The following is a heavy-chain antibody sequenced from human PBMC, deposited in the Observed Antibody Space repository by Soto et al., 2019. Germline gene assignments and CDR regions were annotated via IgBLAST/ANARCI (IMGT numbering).Heavy chain of an antibody. CDR2: ISVYNGNT. D-gene: IGHD3-22*01. Sequence: SVKVSCKASGYTFTTYGISWVRQAPGQGFEWMGWISVYNGNTKYAKKFQGRVTMTTDTSTNTAYMDLRILRSDDKAANYCVRAQSRSSHYYQPHAFERWGKGTMGTVSS. V-gene: IGHV1-18*04. CDR1: GYTFTTYG. J-gene: IGHJ3*01. CDR3: VRAQSRSSHYYQPHAFER.